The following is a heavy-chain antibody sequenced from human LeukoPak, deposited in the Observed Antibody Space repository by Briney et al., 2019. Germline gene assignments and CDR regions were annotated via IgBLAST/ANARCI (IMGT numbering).Heavy chain of an antibody. D-gene: IGHD1-26*01. CDR3: ARSRVRGSYRARDAFDI. J-gene: IGHJ3*02. CDR1: GFTFSSYA. Sequence: GGSLRLSCAASGFTFSSYAMHWVRQAPGKGLEWVAVISYDGSNKYYADSVKGRFTISRDNSKNTLYLQMNSLRAEDTAVYYCARSRVRGSYRARDAFDIWGQGTMVTVSS. V-gene: IGHV3-30-3*01. CDR2: ISYDGSNK.